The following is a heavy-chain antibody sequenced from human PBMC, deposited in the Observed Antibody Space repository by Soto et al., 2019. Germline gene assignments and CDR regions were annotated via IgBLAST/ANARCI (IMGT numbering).Heavy chain of an antibody. V-gene: IGHV1-69*13. D-gene: IGHD2-15*01. CDR1: GGTFSSYA. Sequence: ASVKVSCKASGGTFSSYAISWVRQAPGQGLEWMGGIIPIFGTANYAQKFQGRVTITADESTSTAYMELSSLRSEDTAVYYCARFPLKTGSGGSYYYYYGMDVWGQGTTVTVSS. J-gene: IGHJ6*02. CDR3: ARFPLKTGSGGSYYYYYGMDV. CDR2: IIPIFGTA.